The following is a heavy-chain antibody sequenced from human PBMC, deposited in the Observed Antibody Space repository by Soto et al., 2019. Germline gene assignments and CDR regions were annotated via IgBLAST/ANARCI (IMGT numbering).Heavy chain of an antibody. Sequence: SVKLSCKTFGHTFSSHALRRVRQATRQGIERIRWIITILNTANYAQKYQVRLMITADEATSSAYIELSSLRSEDTAVYYCAIGGYYDSSGYLGYYFGMDVWGQGTTVSGSS. J-gene: IGHJ6*02. D-gene: IGHD3-22*01. CDR1: GHTFSSHA. V-gene: IGHV1-69*13. CDR2: IITILNTA. CDR3: AIGGYYDSSGYLGYYFGMDV.